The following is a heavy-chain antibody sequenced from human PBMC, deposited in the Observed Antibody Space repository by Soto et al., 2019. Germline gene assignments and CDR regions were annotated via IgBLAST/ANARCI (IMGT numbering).Heavy chain of an antibody. V-gene: IGHV4-39*02. CDR3: AREEKGGSDDFDY. J-gene: IGHJ4*02. Sequence: SETLSLTCTVSGGSISSSSYYWGWIRQPPGKGLEWIGSIYYSGSTYYNPSLKSRVTISVDTSKNQFSLKLSSVTAADTAVYYCAREEKGGSDDFDYWGQGTLVTVSS. CDR1: GGSISSSSYY. D-gene: IGHD5-12*01. CDR2: IYYSGST.